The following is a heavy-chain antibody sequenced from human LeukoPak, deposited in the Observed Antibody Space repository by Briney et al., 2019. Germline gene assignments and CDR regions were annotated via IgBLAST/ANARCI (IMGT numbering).Heavy chain of an antibody. CDR1: GYTFTSYA. J-gene: IGHJ4*02. Sequence: ASVKVSCKASGYTFTSYAMHWVRQVPGQGLEWMGIINPRGGSASSAQKFQGRVTLTRDTSTSTVYMELSRLRSEDTALYYCARDYHGSGSLTTFDYWGQGTLVTVSS. CDR2: INPRGGSA. CDR3: ARDYHGSGSLTTFDY. V-gene: IGHV1-46*01. D-gene: IGHD3-10*01.